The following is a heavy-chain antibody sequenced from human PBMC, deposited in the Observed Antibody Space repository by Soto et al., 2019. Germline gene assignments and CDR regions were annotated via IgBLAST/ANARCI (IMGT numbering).Heavy chain of an antibody. V-gene: IGHV1-2*02. CDR1: GYTFTGYA. CDR2: INPNSGGT. CDR3: ARVYYYDSSGTPSVGYYYGMDV. D-gene: IGHD3-22*01. J-gene: IGHJ6*02. Sequence: ASVKVSCQAAGYTFTGYAIHWVRQAPGQGLEWMGWINPNSGGTNSAQKFQGRVTMTRDTSISTAYMELSRLRSDDTAVYYCARVYYYDSSGTPSVGYYYGMDVWGQGTTVTVSS.